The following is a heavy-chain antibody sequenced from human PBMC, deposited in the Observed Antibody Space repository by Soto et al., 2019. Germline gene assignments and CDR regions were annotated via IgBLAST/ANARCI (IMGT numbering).Heavy chain of an antibody. J-gene: IGHJ3*02. CDR3: AHRMVRDVDKAMEDDAFDS. CDR2: IYWDDDK. V-gene: IGHV2-5*02. D-gene: IGHD5-18*01. Sequence: QITLKESGPTLVKPTQTLTLTCTFSGFSLSTSGVGVGWIRQPPGKALEWLALIYWDDDKRYSPSLKSRLTITKEASKNQVVVKLTNKDPVDTATYYCAHRMVRDVDKAMEDDAFDSWGQGTMVTVAS. CDR1: GFSLSTSGVG.